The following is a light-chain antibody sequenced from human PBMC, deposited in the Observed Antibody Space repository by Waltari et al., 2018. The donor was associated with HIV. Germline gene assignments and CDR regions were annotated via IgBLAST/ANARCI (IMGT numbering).Light chain of an antibody. CDR3: QQSYSLPYT. J-gene: IGKJ2*01. CDR1: PHIVVS. V-gene: IGKV1-39*01. CDR2: ATS. Sequence: DVQMTQSPTFLSASVTDSVTISCRASPHIVVSVNWYQHKSGRDPKLLVAATSNLQSGGPSRFSGSGFGTQFSLTISEIQPDDFAHYFCQQSYSLPYTFGQGT.